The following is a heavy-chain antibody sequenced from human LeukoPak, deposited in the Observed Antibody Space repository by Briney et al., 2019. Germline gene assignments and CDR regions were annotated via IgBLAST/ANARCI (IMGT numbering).Heavy chain of an antibody. J-gene: IGHJ6*03. V-gene: IGHV3-30*04. CDR2: ISYDGNNK. CDR3: ARGGIPTGPYYYFYYMDV. Sequence: PGSSLRLSCAASGFTFSRNVMHWVRQAPGKGLEWVALISYDGNNKFYAGSVKGRFTISRDNSRNTLYLQMSSLRGEDAAVYSCARGGIPTGPYYYFYYMDVWGKGTAVTVSS. CDR1: GFTFSRNV. D-gene: IGHD3-10*01.